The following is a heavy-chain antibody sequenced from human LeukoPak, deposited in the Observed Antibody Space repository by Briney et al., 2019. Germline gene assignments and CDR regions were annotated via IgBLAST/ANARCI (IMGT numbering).Heavy chain of an antibody. CDR3: AREPVVVVAATQGLLRYGMDV. Sequence: ASVKVSCKASGYTFTGYYMHWVRQAPGQGLEWMGWINPNSGGTNYAQKFQGRVTMTRDTSISTAYMELSRLRSDDPAVYYCAREPVVVVAATQGLLRYGMDVWSQGTTVTVSS. J-gene: IGHJ6*02. CDR1: GYTFTGYY. CDR2: INPNSGGT. V-gene: IGHV1-2*02. D-gene: IGHD2-15*01.